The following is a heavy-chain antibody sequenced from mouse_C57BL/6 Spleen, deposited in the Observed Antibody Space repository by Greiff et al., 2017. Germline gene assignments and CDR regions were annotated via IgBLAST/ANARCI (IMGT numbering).Heavy chain of an antibody. Sequence: QVQLQQPGAELVMPGASVKLSCKASGYTFTSYWMHWVKQRPGQGLEWIGEIDPSDSYTNYNQKFKGKSTLTVDKSSSTAYMQLSSLTSEDSAVYYCARRGVEDYWGQGTTLTVSS. V-gene: IGHV1-69*01. CDR1: GYTFTSYW. CDR2: IDPSDSYT. J-gene: IGHJ2*01. CDR3: ARRGVEDY. D-gene: IGHD1-1*01.